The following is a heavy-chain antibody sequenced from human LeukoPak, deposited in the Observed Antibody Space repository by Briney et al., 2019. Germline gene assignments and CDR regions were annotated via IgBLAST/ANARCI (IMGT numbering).Heavy chain of an antibody. V-gene: IGHV6-1*01. CDR1: GDTVSSNSVA. CDR2: TYYRSQWYN. J-gene: IGHJ4*02. Sequence: SQTLSLTCAISGDTVSSNSVAWNWIRQSPSRGLEWLGRTYYRSQWYNDYAVSVKSRITINPDTSRHQFYLELNSVTNEFTAVYYCARGSRATVQYCTSRTYPRFEYWGQGTLVTVSS. CDR3: ARGSRATVQYCTSRTYPRFEY. D-gene: IGHD2/OR15-2a*01.